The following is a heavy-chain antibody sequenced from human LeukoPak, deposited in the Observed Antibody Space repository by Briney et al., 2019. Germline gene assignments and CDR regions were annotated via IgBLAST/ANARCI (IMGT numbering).Heavy chain of an antibody. J-gene: IGHJ4*02. CDR3: ASTYCSGGSCYYGY. CDR1: GGSFSGYY. D-gene: IGHD2-15*01. Sequence: SETLSLTCAVYGGSFSGYYWSWIRQPPGKGLEWIGYIYYSGSTNYNPSLKSRVTISVDTSKNQFSLKLSSVTAADTAVYYCASTYCSGGSCYYGYWGQGTLVTVSS. V-gene: IGHV4-59*08. CDR2: IYYSGST.